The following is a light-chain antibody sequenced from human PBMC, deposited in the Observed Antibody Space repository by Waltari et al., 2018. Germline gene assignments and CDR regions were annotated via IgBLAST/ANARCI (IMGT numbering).Light chain of an antibody. CDR2: AAS. CDR3: QQAHSFPYS. Sequence: DIQMTQSPSSVTASVGDRVTITCRASQDISTWLAWYQQKPGKAPNLLIYAASSLQSDVPSRFSGSGSGTDFTLTITSLQPEDFATYYCQQAHSFPYSFGQGTKLEI. CDR1: QDISTW. J-gene: IGKJ2*03. V-gene: IGKV1-12*02.